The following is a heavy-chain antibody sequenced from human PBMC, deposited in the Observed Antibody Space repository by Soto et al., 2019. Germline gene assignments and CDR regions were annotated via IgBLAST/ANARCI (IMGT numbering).Heavy chain of an antibody. CDR1: RDTFNKYA. CDR2: IIPIFSSR. J-gene: IGHJ6*02. Sequence: QVQLVQSGAEVKKPGSSVKVSCKTSRDTFNKYAFNWVRQAPGQGLEWMGWIIPIFSSRNYAEKFQGRVTIAADDSTSTAYMELRSLRFEDTAVYYCAGGETYLGVGGQGTTVTVSS. V-gene: IGHV1-69*01. CDR3: AGGETYLGV. D-gene: IGHD3-16*01.